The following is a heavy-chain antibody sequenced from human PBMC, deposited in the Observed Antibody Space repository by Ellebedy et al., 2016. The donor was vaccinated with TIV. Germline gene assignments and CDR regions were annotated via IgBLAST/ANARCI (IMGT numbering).Heavy chain of an antibody. CDR1: GFTFSNSA. J-gene: IGHJ4*02. D-gene: IGHD6-19*01. V-gene: IGHV3-30*01. Sequence: PGGSLRLSCAASGFTFSNSAMHWVRQAPGKGLEWVAVMSHDESNEYYADSVKGRFTISRDNSNNTLYLEMHSLRTEDTAVYYCARSGARAVTPDYWGQGTLVTVSS. CDR3: ARSGARAVTPDY. CDR2: MSHDESNE.